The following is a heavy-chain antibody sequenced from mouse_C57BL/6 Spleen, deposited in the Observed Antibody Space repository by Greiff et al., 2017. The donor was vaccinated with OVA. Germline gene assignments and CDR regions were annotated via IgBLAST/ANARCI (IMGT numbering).Heavy chain of an antibody. CDR3: ARGYDTWYFDV. Sequence: QVQLQQPGAELVKPGASVKLSCKASGYTFTSYWMHWVKQRPGQGLEWIGMIHPNSGSTNYNEKFKSKATLTVDKSSSTAYMQLSSLTSEDSEVYYCARGYDTWYFDVWGTGTTVTVSS. CDR2: IHPNSGST. V-gene: IGHV1-64*01. CDR1: GYTFTSYW. D-gene: IGHD2-3*01. J-gene: IGHJ1*03.